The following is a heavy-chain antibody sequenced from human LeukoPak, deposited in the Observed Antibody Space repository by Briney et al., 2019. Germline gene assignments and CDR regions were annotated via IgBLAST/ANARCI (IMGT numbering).Heavy chain of an antibody. J-gene: IGHJ4*02. CDR2: ISYDGSNK. Sequence: GGSLRLSCAASGFTFSSYGMHWVRQAPGKGLEWVAVISYDGSNKYYADSVKGRFTISRDNSKNTLYLQVNSLRAEDTAVYYCAKDAGVGDGYNSPNDYWGQGTLVTVSS. CDR3: AKDAGVGDGYNSPNDY. V-gene: IGHV3-30*18. D-gene: IGHD5-24*01. CDR1: GFTFSSYG.